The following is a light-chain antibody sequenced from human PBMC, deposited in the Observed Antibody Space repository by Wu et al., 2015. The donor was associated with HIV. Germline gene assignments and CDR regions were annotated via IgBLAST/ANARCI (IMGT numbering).Light chain of an antibody. CDR1: QDSGNF. V-gene: IGKV1-39*01. CDR3: QQSYNTPPLT. CDR2: AAS. J-gene: IGKJ4*01. Sequence: DVRLTQSPSSLSASIGDSVTITCRASQDSGNFLNWYQHKPGHAPTLLIYAASILQRGVPARFSASGSGTDFTLSITGLQPEDFATYYCQQSYNTPPLTFGGGT.